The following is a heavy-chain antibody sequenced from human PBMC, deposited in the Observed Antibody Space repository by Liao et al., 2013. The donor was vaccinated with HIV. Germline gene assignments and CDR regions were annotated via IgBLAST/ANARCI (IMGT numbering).Heavy chain of an antibody. CDR2: INHSGST. Sequence: QVQLQESGPGLVKPSQTLSLTCTVSGGSISSGSYYWSWIRQPPGKGLEWIGEINHSGSTRSNPSLMSRVTISVDKSKNQVSLKLTSVTAADTAIYYCARGVITKSDYWAWVPWSPSPQ. CDR3: ARGVITKSDY. CDR1: GGSISSGSYY. V-gene: IGHV4-39*07. D-gene: IGHD3-22*01. J-gene: IGHJ4*02.